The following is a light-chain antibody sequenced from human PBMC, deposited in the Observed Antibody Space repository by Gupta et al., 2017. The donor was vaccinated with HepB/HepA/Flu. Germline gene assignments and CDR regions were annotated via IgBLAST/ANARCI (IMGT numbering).Light chain of an antibody. CDR1: KLGDKY. V-gene: IGLV3-1*01. J-gene: IGLJ2*01. CDR3: KAGDSSTAVV. CDR2: QDS. Sequence: SYELTQPPSVSVSPGQTASITCSGDKLGDKYACWYQQKPGQSPVLVIYQDSKRPSGIPERFSGSNSGNTATLTISGTQAMDEADYYCKAGDSSTAVVFGGGTKLTVL.